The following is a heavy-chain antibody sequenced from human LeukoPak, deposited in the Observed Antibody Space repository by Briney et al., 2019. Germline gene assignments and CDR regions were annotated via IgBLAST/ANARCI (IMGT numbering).Heavy chain of an antibody. CDR3: ARGVEPLAANTLAY. CDR2: LYSDGNT. CDR1: GFTVITND. J-gene: IGHJ4*02. V-gene: IGHV3-53*01. Sequence: GGSLRLSCAASGFTVITNDMTWVRQAPGKGLEWVSVLYSDGNTKYADSVQGRFTISRDTSKNTLYLEMNSLSPDDTAVYYCARGVEPLAANTLAYWGQGTLVTVSS. D-gene: IGHD1-14*01.